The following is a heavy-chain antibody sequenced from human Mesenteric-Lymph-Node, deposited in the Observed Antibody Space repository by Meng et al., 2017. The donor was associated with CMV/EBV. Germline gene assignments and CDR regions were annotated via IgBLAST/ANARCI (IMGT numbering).Heavy chain of an antibody. J-gene: IGHJ4*02. CDR1: GFTVSSNY. D-gene: IGHD3-10*01. Sequence: GESLKISCVASGFTVSSNYMSWVRQAPGKGLEWVAFIRYDGSNKDYVDSVRGRFSISRDNSKKTLYLQMNSLRADDTAVYYCAKVVYGSGSYYFDYWGQGTLVTVSS. CDR2: IRYDGSNK. V-gene: IGHV3-30*02. CDR3: AKVVYGSGSYYFDY.